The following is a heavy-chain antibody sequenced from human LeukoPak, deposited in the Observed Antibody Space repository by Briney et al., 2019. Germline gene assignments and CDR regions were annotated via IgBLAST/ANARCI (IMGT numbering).Heavy chain of an antibody. CDR3: ARVLNWGSFNYYFGMDV. J-gene: IGHJ6*02. Sequence: SSETLSLTCIVSGGSISSYFWSWIRQPPGKGLEWIGYVHYSGTTNYNPSLRGRVTISVDTSKNQFSLKLSSVTAADTAVYYCARVLNWGSFNYYFGMDVWGQGTTVTVSS. CDR2: VHYSGTT. CDR1: GGSISSYF. V-gene: IGHV4-59*01. D-gene: IGHD7-27*01.